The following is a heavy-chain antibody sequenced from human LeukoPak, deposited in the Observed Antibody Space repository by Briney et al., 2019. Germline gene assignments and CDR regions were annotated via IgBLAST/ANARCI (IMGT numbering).Heavy chain of an antibody. J-gene: IGHJ4*02. V-gene: IGHV3-21*01. CDR1: GFTFSSYS. Sequence: GGSLRLSCAASGFTFSSYSMNWVRQAPGKGLEWVSSISSSSSYIYYADSVKGRFTISRDNAKNSLYLQMNSLRAEDTAVYYCVRAYDILTGYSSNSHFDYWGQGTLVTVSS. CDR2: ISSSSSYI. CDR3: VRAYDILTGYSSNSHFDY. D-gene: IGHD3-9*01.